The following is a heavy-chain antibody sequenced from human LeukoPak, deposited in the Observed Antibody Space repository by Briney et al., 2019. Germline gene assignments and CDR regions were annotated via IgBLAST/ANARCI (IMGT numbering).Heavy chain of an antibody. J-gene: IGHJ4*02. D-gene: IGHD5-24*01. CDR3: ANTSPRPSRDAYNSVYNY. CDR2: ITGNGDST. CDR1: GLTFSNYA. V-gene: IGHV3-64*04. Sequence: GGSLRLSCSASGLTFSNYAMHWVRQAPGKGLEHVSAITGNGDSTYYADSAKGRVTISRDNSKNTRYLQMNSLRAEATAVYYCANTSPRPSRDAYNSVYNYWGKGTLVTVSS.